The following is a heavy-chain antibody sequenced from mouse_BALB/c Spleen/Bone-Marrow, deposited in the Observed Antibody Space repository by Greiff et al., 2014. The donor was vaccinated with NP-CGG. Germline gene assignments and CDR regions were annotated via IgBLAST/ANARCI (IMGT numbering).Heavy chain of an antibody. CDR1: GYTFTSYW. Sequence: VQLQQSGAELVKPGASVKLSCKASGYTFTSYWMHWVKQRPGQGLEWIGEIDPSDSYTNYNQKFKGKATLTADKSSSTAYMQLSNLTSEVSAVYYCARWRPWPMFWFAYWGKGTLVTVAA. CDR2: IDPSDSYT. V-gene: IGHV1-69*02. D-gene: IGHD6-5*01. CDR3: ARWRPWPMFWFAY. J-gene: IGHJ3*01.